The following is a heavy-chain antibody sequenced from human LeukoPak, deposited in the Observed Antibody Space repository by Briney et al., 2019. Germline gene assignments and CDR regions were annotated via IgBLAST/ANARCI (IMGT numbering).Heavy chain of an antibody. CDR1: GGSISSYY. CDR2: IYTSGST. D-gene: IGHD2-15*01. J-gene: IGHJ4*02. CDR3: ARRWGYCSGGSCYPYYFDY. Sequence: SETLSLTCTVSGGSISSYYWSWIRQPAGKGLEWIGRIYTSGSTNYNPSLKSRVTISVDTSKNQFSLKLSSVTAADTAVYYCARRWGYCSGGSCYPYYFDYWGQGTLVTVSS. V-gene: IGHV4-4*07.